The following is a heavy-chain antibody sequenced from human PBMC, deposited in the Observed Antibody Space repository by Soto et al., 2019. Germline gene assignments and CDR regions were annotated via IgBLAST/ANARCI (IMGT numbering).Heavy chain of an antibody. Sequence: QVQLVQSGAEVKKPGSSVKVSCKASGGTFSSYAISWVRQAPGQGLEWMGGIIPIFGTANYAQKFQGRVTITADESTSTAYMELSSLRSEDTAVYYCARVHCSGGSCYSSAFDIWGQGTMVTVSS. J-gene: IGHJ3*02. CDR3: ARVHCSGGSCYSSAFDI. V-gene: IGHV1-69*12. CDR2: IIPIFGTA. D-gene: IGHD2-15*01. CDR1: GGTFSSYA.